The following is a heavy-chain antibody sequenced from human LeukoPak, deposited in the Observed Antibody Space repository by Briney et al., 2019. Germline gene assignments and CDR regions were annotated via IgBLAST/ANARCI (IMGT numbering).Heavy chain of an antibody. CDR3: ARDRVYYYDSSGFDY. V-gene: IGHV3-7*01. Sequence: GGSLRLSCSSSGFIFGSHRMSWVRQAPGKGLEWVANIGQDGSGTFYADSLRGRFTISRDNANNLLFLQMNNLRVEDTAVYYCARDRVYYYDSSGFDYWGQGTLVTVSS. CDR2: IGQDGSGT. J-gene: IGHJ4*02. CDR1: GFIFGSHR. D-gene: IGHD3-22*01.